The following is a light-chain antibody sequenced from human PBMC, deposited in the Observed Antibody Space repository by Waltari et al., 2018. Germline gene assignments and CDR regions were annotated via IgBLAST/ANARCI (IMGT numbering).Light chain of an antibody. CDR1: SSNIGAGYD. CDR3: QSYDSSLSGSWV. Sequence: QSVLTQPPSVSGAPGQRVTISCTGSSSNIGAGYDVHWYQQLPGTAPKLLIYGNRNRPSGVPDRFAGSKSGTSAALAITGLQAEDEADYYCQSYDSSLSGSWVFGGGTKLTVL. V-gene: IGLV1-40*01. J-gene: IGLJ3*02. CDR2: GNR.